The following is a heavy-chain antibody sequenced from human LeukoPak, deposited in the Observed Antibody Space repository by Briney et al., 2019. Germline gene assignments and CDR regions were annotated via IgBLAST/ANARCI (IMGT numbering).Heavy chain of an antibody. CDR2: INHSGST. Sequence: SETLSLTCAVYGGSFSGYYWSWIRQPPGKGLEWIGEINHSGSTNYNPSLKSRVTMSVDTSKNQFSLKLSSVTAADTAVYYCARDPVVGGNTYYYYYYYMDVWGKGTTVTISS. D-gene: IGHD6-19*01. V-gene: IGHV4-34*01. CDR3: ARDPVVGGNTYYYYYYYMDV. CDR1: GGSFSGYY. J-gene: IGHJ6*03.